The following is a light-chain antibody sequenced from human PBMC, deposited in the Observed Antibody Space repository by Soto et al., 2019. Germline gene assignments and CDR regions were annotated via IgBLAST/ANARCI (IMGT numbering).Light chain of an antibody. V-gene: IGKV3-15*01. CDR2: DAS. CDR1: QSVSSN. J-gene: IGKJ1*01. Sequence: EVVMTQSPATLSVSPGERANLSCRASQSVSSNLAWFQQKPGQAPRLLIYDASTRATGIPARFSGSGSGTEFTLIISSLQSEDFAVYYCQQYNNWWTFGQGTKVEIK. CDR3: QQYNNWWT.